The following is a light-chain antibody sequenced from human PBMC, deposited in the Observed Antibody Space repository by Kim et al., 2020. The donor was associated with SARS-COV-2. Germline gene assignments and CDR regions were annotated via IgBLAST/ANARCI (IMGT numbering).Light chain of an antibody. Sequence: VALGQTVRITCQGDSLRSYYASWYQQKPGQAPVLVIYGKNNRPSGIPDRFSGPSSGNTASLTITGAQAEDEADYYCNSRDSSGNVVFGGGTQLTVL. CDR3: NSRDSSGNVV. V-gene: IGLV3-19*01. CDR1: SLRSYY. J-gene: IGLJ2*01. CDR2: GKN.